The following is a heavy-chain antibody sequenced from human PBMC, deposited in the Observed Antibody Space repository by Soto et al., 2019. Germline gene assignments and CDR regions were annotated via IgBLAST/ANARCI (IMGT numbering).Heavy chain of an antibody. CDR3: ASGRGYCSGGSCYSTDAFDI. CDR2: FDPEDGET. CDR1: GYTLTELS. J-gene: IGHJ3*02. D-gene: IGHD2-15*01. V-gene: IGHV1-24*01. Sequence: QVQLVQSGAEVKKPGASVKVSCKVSGYTLTELSMHWVRQAPGKGLEWMGGFDPEDGETIYAQKFQGRVTMTEDTSTDRAYMELSSLRSEDTAVYYCASGRGYCSGGSCYSTDAFDIWGQGTMVTVSS.